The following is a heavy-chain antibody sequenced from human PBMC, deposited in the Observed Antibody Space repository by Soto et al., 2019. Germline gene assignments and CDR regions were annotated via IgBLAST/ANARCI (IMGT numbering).Heavy chain of an antibody. D-gene: IGHD6-6*01. CDR1: GGSFSGYY. J-gene: IGHJ5*02. Sequence: QVQLQQWGAGLLKPSETLSLTCAVYGGSFSGYYWSWIRQPPGKGLEWIGEINHSGSTNYNPSLKSRVTISVDTSKNQFSLKLSSVTAADTAVYYCARGYSSYAWFDPWGQGTLVTVSS. CDR2: INHSGST. V-gene: IGHV4-34*01. CDR3: ARGYSSYAWFDP.